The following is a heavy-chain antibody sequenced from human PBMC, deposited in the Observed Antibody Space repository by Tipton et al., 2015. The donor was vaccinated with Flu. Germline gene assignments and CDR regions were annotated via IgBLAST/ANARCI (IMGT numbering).Heavy chain of an antibody. D-gene: IGHD4-11*01. CDR1: GDSISSGGAY. Sequence: TLSLTCTVSGDSISSGGAYWSWIRQHPGKGLEWIGCIYYSGSTYYNPSLQSRVTISVDTSKNQFSLKVNSVTAADTGVYYCARRDYSNYVSDPKSWFDPWGRGTLVTVSS. CDR2: IYYSGST. CDR3: ARRDYSNYVSDPKSWFDP. V-gene: IGHV4-31*03. J-gene: IGHJ5*02.